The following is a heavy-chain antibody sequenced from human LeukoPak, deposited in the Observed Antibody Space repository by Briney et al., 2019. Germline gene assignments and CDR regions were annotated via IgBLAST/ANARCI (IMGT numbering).Heavy chain of an antibody. J-gene: IGHJ6*02. Sequence: ASVKVSCKASGGTVSSYAISWVRQAPGQGLEWMGGIIPIFGTANYAQKFQGRVTITADESTSTAYMELSSLRSEDTAVYYCGRGPQQWLRVYYYYGMDVWGQGTTVTVSS. D-gene: IGHD6-19*01. CDR1: GGTVSSYA. CDR3: GRGPQQWLRVYYYYGMDV. CDR2: IIPIFGTA. V-gene: IGHV1-69*13.